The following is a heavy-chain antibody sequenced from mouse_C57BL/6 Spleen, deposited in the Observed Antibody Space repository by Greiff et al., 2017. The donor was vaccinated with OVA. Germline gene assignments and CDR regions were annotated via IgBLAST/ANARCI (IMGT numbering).Heavy chain of an antibody. CDR1: GFTFSSYT. CDR2: ISGGGGNT. Sequence: EVKLQESGGGLVKPGGSLKLSCAASGFTFSSYTMSWVRQTPEKRLEWVATISGGGGNTYYPDSVKGRFTISRDNAKNTLYLQMSSLRSEDTALYYCARTIYFYFDYWGQGTTLTVSS. CDR3: ARTIYFYFDY. V-gene: IGHV5-9*01. D-gene: IGHD2-1*01. J-gene: IGHJ2*01.